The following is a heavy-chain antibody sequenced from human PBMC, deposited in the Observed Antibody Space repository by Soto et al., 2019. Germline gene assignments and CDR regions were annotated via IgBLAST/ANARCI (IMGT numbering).Heavy chain of an antibody. V-gene: IGHV1-18*01. CDR1: GYTFTIYG. D-gene: IGHD5-12*01. J-gene: IGHJ6*02. Sequence: QVQLVQSGGEVKKPGASVKVSCKASGYTFTIYGINWVRHAPGQGLEWRGWISPDNGNTNYAQKLQGRVNMTTDTSTSTAYMELRSLRSDDTAVYYCARALGYSGYAGMDVWGQGTTVTVSS. CDR2: ISPDNGNT. CDR3: ARALGYSGYAGMDV.